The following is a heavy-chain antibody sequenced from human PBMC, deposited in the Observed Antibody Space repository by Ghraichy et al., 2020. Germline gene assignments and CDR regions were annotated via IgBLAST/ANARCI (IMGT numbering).Heavy chain of an antibody. CDR1: GFTFDNYG. J-gene: IGHJ6*02. D-gene: IGHD3-10*01. CDR2: ISWNGGST. Sequence: GGSLRLSCAASGFTFDNYGMSWVRQAPGKGLEWVSGISWNGGSTGYADSVKGRFTISRDSAKNTLSLQMNSLTAEDTALYFCARDGSQGYYYGMDVWGQGTTAIVSS. V-gene: IGHV3-20*04. CDR3: ARDGSQGYYYGMDV.